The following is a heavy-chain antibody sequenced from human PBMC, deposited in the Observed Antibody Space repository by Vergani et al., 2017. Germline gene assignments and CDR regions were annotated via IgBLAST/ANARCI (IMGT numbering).Heavy chain of an antibody. D-gene: IGHD3-22*01. CDR3: ARDLNYYDSSGYYY. V-gene: IGHV3-9*01. Sequence: VQLVESGGGLVKPGGSLRLSCAASGFTFDDYAMHWVRQAPGKGLEWVSGISWNSGSIGYADSVKGRFTISRDNAKNSLYLQMNSLRAEDTALYYCARDLNYYDSSGYYYWGQGTLVTVSS. CDR2: ISWNSGSI. CDR1: GFTFDDYA. J-gene: IGHJ4*02.